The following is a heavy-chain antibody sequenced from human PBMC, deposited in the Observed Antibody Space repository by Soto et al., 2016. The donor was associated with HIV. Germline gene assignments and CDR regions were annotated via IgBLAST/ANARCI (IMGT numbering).Heavy chain of an antibody. CDR1: GGSFSGYY. J-gene: IGHJ4*03. Sequence: QVQLQQWGAGLLKPSETLSLTCAVYGGSFSGYYWSWIRQPPGKGLEWIGEINHSGSTNYNPSLKSRVTISVDTSKNQFSLKLSSVTAADTAVYYCARSGXIAAAGPADYVGPGTLVHRLL. CDR2: INHSGST. V-gene: IGHV4-34*01. CDR3: ARSGXIAAAGPADY. D-gene: IGHD6-13*01.